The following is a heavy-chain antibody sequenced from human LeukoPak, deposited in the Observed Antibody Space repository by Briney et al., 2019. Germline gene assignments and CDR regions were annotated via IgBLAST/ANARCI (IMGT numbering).Heavy chain of an antibody. D-gene: IGHD6-13*01. CDR2: INTYTGNP. J-gene: IGHJ5*02. CDR3: ARLVAAGGSGSFDP. V-gene: IGHV7-4-1*01. Sequence: GASVKVSCKASGYTFTTYAMNWARQAPGQGLEWMGWINTYTGNPTYAQDFTGRFVFSLDTSVSTAYLQIYSLKAEDTAVYYCARLVAAGGSGSFDPWGQGTLVTVSS. CDR1: GYTFTTYA.